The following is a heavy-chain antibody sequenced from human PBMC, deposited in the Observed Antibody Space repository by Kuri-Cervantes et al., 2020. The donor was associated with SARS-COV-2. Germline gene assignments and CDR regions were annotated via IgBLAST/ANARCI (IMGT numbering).Heavy chain of an antibody. CDR2: TSYSGNT. CDR3: AREVVTAAGIWFDP. Sequence: LRLSCTVSGGSISSGNYYWSWIRQPPGKGLEWIGYTSYSGNTYYNPSLESRVSISVDTSKNQFSLKLSSVTAADTAMYYCAREVVTAAGIWFDPWGQGTLVTVSS. V-gene: IGHV4-30-4*08. CDR1: GGSISSGNYY. J-gene: IGHJ5*02. D-gene: IGHD6-13*01.